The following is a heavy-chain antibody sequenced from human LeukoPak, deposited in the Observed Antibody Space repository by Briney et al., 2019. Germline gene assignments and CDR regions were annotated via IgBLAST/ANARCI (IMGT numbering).Heavy chain of an antibody. CDR3: ARFDIVATNWFDP. V-gene: IGHV4-34*01. J-gene: IGHJ5*02. Sequence: SETLSLTCAVYGXSFTGYYWSWIRQPPGKGLEWIGDITHSGSTNYNPSLKSRVTISVDTSKNQFSLKLMSVTAADTAVYYCARFDIVATNWFDPWGQGTLVSVSS. CDR2: ITHSGST. CDR1: GXSFTGYY. D-gene: IGHD5-12*01.